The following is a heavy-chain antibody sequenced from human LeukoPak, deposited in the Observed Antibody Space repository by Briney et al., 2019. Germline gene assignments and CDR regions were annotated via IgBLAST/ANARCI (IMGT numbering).Heavy chain of an antibody. V-gene: IGHV3-21*01. D-gene: IGHD1-14*01. CDR2: ISFSGTYI. CDR1: GFTFSAYS. Sequence: GGSLRLSCAASGFTFSAYSLNWVRQAPGKGLEWISSISFSGTYIYYADSVKGRITISRDNAKNSLYLQMNSLRPEDTAVYYCARGTLNIPGEHGAFDYWGQGTLVTVSS. CDR3: ARGTLNIPGEHGAFDY. J-gene: IGHJ4*02.